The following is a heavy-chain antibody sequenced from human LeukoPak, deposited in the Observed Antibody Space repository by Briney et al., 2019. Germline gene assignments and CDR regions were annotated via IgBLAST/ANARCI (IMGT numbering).Heavy chain of an antibody. D-gene: IGHD3-22*01. CDR2: INSDGSST. V-gene: IGHV3-74*01. J-gene: IGHJ4*02. CDR3: GRLGDDSSGYVAF. Sequence: GGSLRLSCAASGFTFSSYWMHWVRQAPGKGLVWVSRINSDGSSTSYADSVKGRFTISRDNAKNTLYLQMNSLRAEDTAVYYCGRLGDDSSGYVAFWGQGTLVTVSS. CDR1: GFTFSSYW.